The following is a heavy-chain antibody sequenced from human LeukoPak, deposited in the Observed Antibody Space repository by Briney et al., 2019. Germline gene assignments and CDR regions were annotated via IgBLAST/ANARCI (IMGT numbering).Heavy chain of an antibody. D-gene: IGHD5-12*01. Sequence: GGSLRLSCVGSGFTFSSYEMDWVRQAPGKGLEWVSSISSSSSYIYYADSVKGRFTISRDNAKNSLYLQMNSLRAEDTAVYYCAREGDSGYDSAFDIWGQGTMVTVSS. CDR2: ISSSSSYI. V-gene: IGHV3-21*01. CDR1: GFTFSSYE. J-gene: IGHJ3*02. CDR3: AREGDSGYDSAFDI.